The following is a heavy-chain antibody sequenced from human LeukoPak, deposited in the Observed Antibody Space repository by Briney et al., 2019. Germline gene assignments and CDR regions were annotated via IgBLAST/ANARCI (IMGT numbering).Heavy chain of an antibody. J-gene: IGHJ3*02. CDR2: INYDGSST. D-gene: IGHD4-11*01. Sequence: GGSLRLSCAASAFIFSDYWMHWVRQAPGKGLMWVSRINYDGSSTTYADSVKGRFTISRDSTKNTLSLQMNSLRAEDTAVYYCVRAKDYRGAFDIWGQGTMVTVSS. CDR3: VRAKDYRGAFDI. V-gene: IGHV3-74*01. CDR1: AFIFSDYW.